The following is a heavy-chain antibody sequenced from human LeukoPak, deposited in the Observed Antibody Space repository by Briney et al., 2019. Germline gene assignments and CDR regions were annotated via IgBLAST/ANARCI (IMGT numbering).Heavy chain of an antibody. CDR2: IYYSGST. V-gene: IGHV4-39*01. J-gene: IGHJ6*02. CDR1: GGSISSSSYY. CDR3: ARHTTSWGGIAVAGYYYYYGMDV. D-gene: IGHD6-19*01. Sequence: SETLSLTCTVSGGSISSSSYYWGWIRQPPGEGLEWIGSIYYSGSTYYNPSLKSRVSISVDTSTNQFSLKLSSVTAADTAVYYCARHTTSWGGIAVAGYYYYYGMDVWGQGTTVTVSS.